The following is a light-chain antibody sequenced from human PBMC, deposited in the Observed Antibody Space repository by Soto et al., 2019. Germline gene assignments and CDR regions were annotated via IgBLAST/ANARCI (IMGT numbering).Light chain of an antibody. CDR2: DVS. CDR1: SSDVGGYNY. CDR3: SSYTRSSTRV. Sequence: QSALAQPASVSGSPGQSITISCTGSSSDVGGYNYVSWYQQHPGKAPKLIISDVSNRPSGVSNRFSGSKSGNTASLTISGLQAEDEADYYCSSYTRSSTRVFGGGTKVTVL. V-gene: IGLV2-14*03. J-gene: IGLJ3*02.